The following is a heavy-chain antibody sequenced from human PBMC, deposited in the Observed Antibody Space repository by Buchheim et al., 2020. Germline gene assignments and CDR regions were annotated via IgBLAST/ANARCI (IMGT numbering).Heavy chain of an antibody. D-gene: IGHD5-24*01. V-gene: IGHV3-7*01. CDR3: ARDLSTDGYNLDYFDY. CDR1: GFTFSDFW. CDR2: INQRGTEK. Sequence: EVQLVESGGGLVQPGGSLRLSCAASGFTFSDFWMNWVRQAPGKGLEWVASINQRGTEKYYVYSVKGRFTVSRDNGKNSLYLQMNSLRAEDTAVYYCARDLSTDGYNLDYFDYWGQGTL. J-gene: IGHJ4*02.